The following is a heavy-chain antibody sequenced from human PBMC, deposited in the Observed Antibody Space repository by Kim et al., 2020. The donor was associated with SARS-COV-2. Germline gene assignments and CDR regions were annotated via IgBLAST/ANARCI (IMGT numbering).Heavy chain of an antibody. CDR3: ARVWAQQLVPRGAVAGREYFDY. CDR2: INHSGST. CDR1: GGSFSGYY. Sequence: SETLSLTCAVYGGSFSGYYWSWIRQPPGKGLEWIGEINHSGSTNYNPSLKSRVTISVDTSKNQFSLKLSSVTAADTAVYYRARVWAQQLVPRGAVAGREYFDYWGQGTLVTVSS. V-gene: IGHV4-34*01. D-gene: IGHD6-13*01. J-gene: IGHJ4*02.